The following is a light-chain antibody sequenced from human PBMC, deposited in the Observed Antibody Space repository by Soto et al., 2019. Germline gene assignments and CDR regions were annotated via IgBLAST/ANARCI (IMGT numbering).Light chain of an antibody. CDR2: GMS. V-gene: IGKV1-12*01. J-gene: IGKJ2*01. CDR3: QQANTFPYT. CDR1: QGISTW. Sequence: DIQMTQSPSSVSASVGDRVTINCRASQGISTWLAWYQQKPGSAPKLLIHGMSTLQRAVPSRFSGSGSATDFTLTIDSLQPEDFATYFCQQANTFPYTFGQGTKVEI.